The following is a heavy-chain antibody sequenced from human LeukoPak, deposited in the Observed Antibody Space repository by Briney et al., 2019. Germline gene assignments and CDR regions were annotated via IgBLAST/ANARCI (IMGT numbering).Heavy chain of an antibody. J-gene: IGHJ5*02. CDR3: ARRAYGSGSYPFDP. CDR2: IYYSGST. CDR1: GGSISSYY. D-gene: IGHD3-10*01. V-gene: IGHV4-59*08. Sequence: SQTLSLTCTVSGGSISSYYWSWIRQPPGKGLEWIGYIYYSGSTNYNPSLKSRATISLDTSKNQFSQKLTSVTAADTAVYYCARRAYGSGSYPFDPWGQGTLVTVSS.